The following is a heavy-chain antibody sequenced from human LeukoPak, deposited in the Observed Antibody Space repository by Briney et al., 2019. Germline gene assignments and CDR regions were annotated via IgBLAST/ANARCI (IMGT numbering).Heavy chain of an antibody. CDR1: GFTFDDYG. D-gene: IGHD1-1*01. CDR2: INWNGGST. CDR3: ARDSGAPPIQLFDY. Sequence: GGSLRLSCAASGFTFDDYGMSWVRQAPGKGVEWVSGINWNGGSTGYADSVKGRFTISRDNAKNSLYLQMNSLRAEDTALYYCARDSGAPPIQLFDYWGQGTLVTVSS. J-gene: IGHJ4*02. V-gene: IGHV3-20*04.